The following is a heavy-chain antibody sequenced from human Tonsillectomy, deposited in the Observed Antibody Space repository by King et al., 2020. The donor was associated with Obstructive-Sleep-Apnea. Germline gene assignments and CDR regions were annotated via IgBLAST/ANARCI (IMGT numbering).Heavy chain of an antibody. CDR3: AKRQVLLGDAMDA. Sequence: VQLVESGGGLVQPGGSLRLSCVASGFTFSNYPMSWVRQAPGKGLEWVSAISGVGYTYYVDSVKGRFTISRDNSKNTVYLQRNSLRAEDTAVYYCAKRQVLLGDAMDAWGQGTTVTVSS. V-gene: IGHV3-23*04. CDR1: GFTFSNYP. J-gene: IGHJ6*02. CDR2: ISGVGYT. D-gene: IGHD1-26*01.